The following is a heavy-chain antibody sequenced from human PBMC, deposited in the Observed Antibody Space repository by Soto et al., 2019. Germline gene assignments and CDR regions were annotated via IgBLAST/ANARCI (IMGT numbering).Heavy chain of an antibody. CDR1: GFTFSIYG. CDR2: ISYDVSNK. CDR3: AKSIAAPGGLDY. V-gene: IGHV3-30*18. D-gene: IGHD6-13*01. Sequence: QVQLVESGGGVVQPGRSLRLSCAASGFTFSIYGMHWVRQAPGKGLEWVAVISYDVSNKYYADSVKGRFTISRDNSKNTLYLHMNSLRAEDTAVYYCAKSIAAPGGLDYWGQGTLVTVSS. J-gene: IGHJ4*02.